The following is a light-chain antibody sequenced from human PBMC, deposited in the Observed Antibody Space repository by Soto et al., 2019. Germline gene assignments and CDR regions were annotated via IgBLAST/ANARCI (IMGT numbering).Light chain of an antibody. CDR1: SSNIGNNY. V-gene: IGLV1-51*01. Sequence: QSVLTQPPSVSAAPGQKVTISCSGSSSNIGNNYVSWYQQLPGTAPKLLIYDNNKRPSGIPDRFSGSKPGTSATLGITGLQTGDEADYYCGTWDSSLSAVVLGGGTKVTVL. CDR3: GTWDSSLSAVV. J-gene: IGLJ2*01. CDR2: DNN.